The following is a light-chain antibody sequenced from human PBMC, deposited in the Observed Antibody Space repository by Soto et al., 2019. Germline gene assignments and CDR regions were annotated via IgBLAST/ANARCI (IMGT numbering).Light chain of an antibody. CDR2: GAS. J-gene: IGKJ5*01. V-gene: IGKV3-20*01. CDR3: QHYGRSPIT. CDR1: QDISDD. Sequence: TQSPSSLSASVGDRVTITCRASQDISDDVGWYQHKPGQAPRLLISGASSRATGIPDRFSGSGSATDFTLTISRLEPEDFALYYCQHYGRSPITFGQGTRLEIK.